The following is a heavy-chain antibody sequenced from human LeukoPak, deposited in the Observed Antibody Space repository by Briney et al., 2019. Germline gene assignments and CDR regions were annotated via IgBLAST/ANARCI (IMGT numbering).Heavy chain of an antibody. J-gene: IGHJ6*03. Sequence: ASVKVSCKASGYTFTSYYMHWVRQAPGQGLEWMGIINPSGGSTSYAQKFQGRVTITADKSTSTAYMELSSLRSEDTAVYYCARDLAMVRGVKDYYYYYMDVWGKGTTVTISS. V-gene: IGHV1-46*01. CDR2: INPSGGST. D-gene: IGHD3-10*01. CDR1: GYTFTSYY. CDR3: ARDLAMVRGVKDYYYYYMDV.